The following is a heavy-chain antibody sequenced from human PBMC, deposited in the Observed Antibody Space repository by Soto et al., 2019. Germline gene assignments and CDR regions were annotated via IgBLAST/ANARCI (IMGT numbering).Heavy chain of an antibody. CDR1: GYSSTSYW. D-gene: IGHD6-19*01. Sequence: GESLKISCKGSGYSSTSYWIGWVRQMPGKGLEWMGIIYPGDSDTRYSPSFQGQVTISADKSISTAYLQWSSLKASDTAMYYCARCPRGYSSGWYGMDVWGQGTTVTVSS. CDR2: IYPGDSDT. CDR3: ARCPRGYSSGWYGMDV. J-gene: IGHJ6*02. V-gene: IGHV5-51*01.